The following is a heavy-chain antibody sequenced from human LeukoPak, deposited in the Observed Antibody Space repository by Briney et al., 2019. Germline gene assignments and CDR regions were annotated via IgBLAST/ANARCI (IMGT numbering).Heavy chain of an antibody. Sequence: PSETLSLTCTVSGDSISIYYWSWIRQPPGKGLEWIGYIYYTGSTTYNPSLKSRLTISIDTSKNQFSLNLISLTAADTAVYYCARGRVDSRGTSFDSWGQGTLVTVSS. CDR3: ARGRVDSRGTSFDS. V-gene: IGHV4-59*01. CDR1: GDSISIYY. D-gene: IGHD3-22*01. CDR2: IYYTGST. J-gene: IGHJ4*02.